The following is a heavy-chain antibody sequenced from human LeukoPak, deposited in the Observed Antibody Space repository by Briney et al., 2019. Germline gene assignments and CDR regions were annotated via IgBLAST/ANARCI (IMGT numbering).Heavy chain of an antibody. CDR3: ARAGGVQWLGKMGNWFDP. Sequence: SETLSLTCTVSGGSISSYYWSWIRQPPGKGLEWIGYIYYSGSTNYNPSLKSRVTISVDTSKNQFSLKLSSVTAADTAVYYCARAGGVQWLGKMGNWFDPWGQGTLVTVSS. CDR2: IYYSGST. J-gene: IGHJ5*02. D-gene: IGHD6-19*01. CDR1: GGSISSYY. V-gene: IGHV4-59*01.